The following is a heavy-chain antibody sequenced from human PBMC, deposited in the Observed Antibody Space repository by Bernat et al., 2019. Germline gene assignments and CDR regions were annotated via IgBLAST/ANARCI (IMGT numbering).Heavy chain of an antibody. V-gene: IGHV4-39*01. CDR2: IYYSGST. CDR3: ARIAAAGPFDY. J-gene: IGHJ4*02. CDR1: GGSISSSSYY. D-gene: IGHD6-13*01. Sequence: QLQLQESGPGLVKPSETLSLTCTVSGGSISSSSYYWGWIRQPPGKGLEWIGSIYYSGSTYYNPSLKSRVTISVDTSKNQFSRKLSSVTAADTAVYYCARIAAAGPFDYWGQGTLVTVSS.